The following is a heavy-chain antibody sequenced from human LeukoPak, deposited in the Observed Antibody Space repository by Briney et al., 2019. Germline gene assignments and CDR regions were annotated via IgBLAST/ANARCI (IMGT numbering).Heavy chain of an antibody. Sequence: SETLSLTCAVYGGSFSGYYWSWIRQPPGKGLEWIGEINHSGSTNYNPSLKSRVTISVDTSKNQFSLKLSSVTAADTAVYYCARVSYILTGYYWFDPWGQGTLVTVSS. CDR3: ARVSYILTGYYWFDP. D-gene: IGHD3-9*01. CDR1: GGSFSGYY. J-gene: IGHJ5*02. V-gene: IGHV4-34*01. CDR2: INHSGST.